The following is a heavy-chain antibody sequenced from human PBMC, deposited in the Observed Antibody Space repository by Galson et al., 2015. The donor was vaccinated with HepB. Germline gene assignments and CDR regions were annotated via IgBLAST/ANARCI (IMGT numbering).Heavy chain of an antibody. CDR3: ARPRSGYCSSTSCYRGGDAFDI. CDR2: INAGNGNT. J-gene: IGHJ3*02. CDR1: GYTFTGYA. D-gene: IGHD2-2*01. V-gene: IGHV1-3*01. Sequence: SVKVSCKASGYTFTGYAMHWVRQAPGQRLEWMGWINAGNGNTKYSQKFQGRVTITRDTSASTAYMELSSLRSEDTAVYYCARPRSGYCSSTSCYRGGDAFDIWGQGTMVTVSS.